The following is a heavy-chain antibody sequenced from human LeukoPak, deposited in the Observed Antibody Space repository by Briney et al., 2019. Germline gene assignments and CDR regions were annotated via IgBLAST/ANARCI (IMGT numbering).Heavy chain of an antibody. V-gene: IGHV4-59*08. CDR2: IYYSGST. CDR3: ARRRNYYDSSGYFSHAFDI. D-gene: IGHD3-22*01. Sequence: SETLSLTCTVSGGSISSYYWSWIRQPPGKGLEWIGYIYYSGSTNYNPSLKSRVTISVDTSKNQFSLKLSSVTAADTAVYYCARRRNYYDSSGYFSHAFDIWGQGTRVTVSS. CDR1: GGSISSYY. J-gene: IGHJ3*02.